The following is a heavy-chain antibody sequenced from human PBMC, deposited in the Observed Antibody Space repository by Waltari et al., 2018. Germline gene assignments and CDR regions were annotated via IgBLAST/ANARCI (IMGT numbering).Heavy chain of an antibody. CDR1: GGSFSGYY. D-gene: IGHD3-16*01. Sequence: QVQLQQWGAGLLKPSETLSLTCAVYGGSFSGYYWSWIRQPPGKGLEWIGEINHSGSTNYNPSLKSRVTISVDTSKNQFSLKLSSVTAADTAVYYWARDHSSGGSDYWGQGTLVTVSS. J-gene: IGHJ4*02. CDR3: ARDHSSGGSDY. CDR2: INHSGST. V-gene: IGHV4-34*01.